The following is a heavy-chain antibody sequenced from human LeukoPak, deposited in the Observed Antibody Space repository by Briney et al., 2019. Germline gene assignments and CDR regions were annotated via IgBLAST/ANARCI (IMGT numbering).Heavy chain of an antibody. V-gene: IGHV7-4-1*02. Sequence: ASVKVSCKASGYTFTSYAMNWVRQAPGQGLEWMGWINTNTGNPTYAQGFTGRFVFSLDTSVSTAYLQISSLKAEDTAVYYCARNPYNWNDVPWDYYGMDVWGQGTTVTVSS. J-gene: IGHJ6*02. CDR2: INTNTGNP. CDR1: GYTFTSYA. CDR3: ARNPYNWNDVPWDYYGMDV. D-gene: IGHD1-1*01.